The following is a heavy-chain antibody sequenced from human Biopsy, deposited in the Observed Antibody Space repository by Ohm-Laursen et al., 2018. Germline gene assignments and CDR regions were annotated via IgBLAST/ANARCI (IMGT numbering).Heavy chain of an antibody. D-gene: IGHD6-19*01. CDR2: INDRGST. J-gene: IGHJ4*02. CDR3: ARGMRSSGWPYFDS. V-gene: IGHV4-61*01. Sequence: SQTLSLTCPVSGDSVSSGSFYWTWIRQPPGQGLEYIGNINDRGSTANYNPSLESRVTMSVDMPKNQFSLKLSSVTAADTAIYYCARGMRSSGWPYFDSWGQGTLVTVSS. CDR1: GDSVSSGSFY.